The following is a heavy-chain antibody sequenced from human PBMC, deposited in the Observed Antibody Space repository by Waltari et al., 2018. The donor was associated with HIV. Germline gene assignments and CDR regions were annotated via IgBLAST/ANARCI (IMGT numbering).Heavy chain of an antibody. D-gene: IGHD3-3*01. CDR3: AREYYDFWSGYYTTGLDV. CDR1: AFPLSSYW. CDR2: INQDGSQK. J-gene: IGHJ6*02. V-gene: IGHV3-7*03. Sequence: DEQLVESGGGLVQPGESLRLPCEAYAFPLSSYWIQWVRQPPGKGLEWVANINQDGSQKYYVDSVKGRFNISRDNSRNSIYLQLNNLTAGDTAVYYCAREYYDFWSGYYTTGLDVWGQGTTVIVS.